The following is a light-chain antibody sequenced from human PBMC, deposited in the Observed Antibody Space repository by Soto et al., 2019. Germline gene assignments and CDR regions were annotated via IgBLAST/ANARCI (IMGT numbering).Light chain of an antibody. J-gene: IGKJ2*01. CDR3: QQYGSSQYT. Sequence: EIVLTQSPGTLSLSPGERATLSCRASQSVSSSYLAWYQQKPGQAPRLLIYGASSRATGIPDSFSGSGYETDFPLTISRLEPEDFAVYYCQQYGSSQYTFGQGTKLEIK. CDR2: GAS. V-gene: IGKV3-20*01. CDR1: QSVSSSY.